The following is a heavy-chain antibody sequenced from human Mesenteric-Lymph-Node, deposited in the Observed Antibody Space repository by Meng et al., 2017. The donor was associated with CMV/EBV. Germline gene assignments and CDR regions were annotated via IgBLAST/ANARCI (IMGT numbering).Heavy chain of an antibody. CDR1: GFTFSDYY. CDR2: VRYDGSNK. Sequence: GGSLRLSCAASGFTFSDYYMTWIRQAPGKGLEWVAFVRYDGSNKYYTDSVKGRFAISRDNSKNTLYLQMNSLRAEDTAVYYCAKGGSGSYPTYGMDVWGQGTTVTVSS. CDR3: AKGGSGSYPTYGMDV. V-gene: IGHV3-30*02. D-gene: IGHD1-26*01. J-gene: IGHJ6*02.